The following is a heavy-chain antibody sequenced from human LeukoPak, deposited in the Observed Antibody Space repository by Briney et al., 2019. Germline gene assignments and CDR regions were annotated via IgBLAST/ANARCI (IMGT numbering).Heavy chain of an antibody. V-gene: IGHV3-23*01. D-gene: IGHD6-13*01. CDR2: ITSGSGSNV. Sequence: GGSLRLSCAASGFTFSSHAMSWVRQAPGKGLEWGSAITSGSGSNVYYTDSLKGRFTISRDNSKNTLYLHMNSLRAGDTAVYYCARHGSWSFDYWGQGTLLTVSA. CDR3: ARHGSWSFDY. J-gene: IGHJ4*02. CDR1: GFTFSSHA.